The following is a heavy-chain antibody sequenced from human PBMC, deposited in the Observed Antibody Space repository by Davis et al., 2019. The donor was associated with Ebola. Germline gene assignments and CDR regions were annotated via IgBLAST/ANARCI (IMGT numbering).Heavy chain of an antibody. CDR1: GASISSYY. Sequence: MPSETLSLTCSVSGASISSYYWSWIRQPPGKGLEWIGYIYYSGSTNYNPSLRSRVTISVDTSKNQFSLNLSSVTAADTAVYYCARGELLTYYYGMDVWGKGTTVTVSS. V-gene: IGHV4-59*01. J-gene: IGHJ6*04. CDR3: ARGELLTYYYGMDV. D-gene: IGHD1-26*01. CDR2: IYYSGST.